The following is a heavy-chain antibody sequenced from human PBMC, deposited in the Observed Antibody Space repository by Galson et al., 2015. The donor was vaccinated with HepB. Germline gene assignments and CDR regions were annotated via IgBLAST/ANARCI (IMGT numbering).Heavy chain of an antibody. CDR1: GFTFSTYW. CDR3: ARSVNLDY. J-gene: IGHJ4*02. Sequence: SLRLSCAASGFTFSTYWMSWARLAPGKGLGWVASIKQDGSDNDKYYVDSVKSRFTISRDNAKNSLYLQMNSLRAEDTAVYYCARSVNLDYWGQGTLVIVSS. V-gene: IGHV3-7*03. CDR2: IKQDGSDNDK. D-gene: IGHD1-14*01.